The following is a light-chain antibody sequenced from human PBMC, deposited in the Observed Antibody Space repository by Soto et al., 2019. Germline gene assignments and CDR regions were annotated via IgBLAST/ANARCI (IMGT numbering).Light chain of an antibody. CDR1: QYISRY. Sequence: DIQLTQSPSFLSASVGDRVTITCRASQYISRYLAWYQQTPEKAPKLLIYAASTLQSGVPSRFSGGGSGTEFTLTISSLQPEDFATYYCQHLNNYPFTFGPGTRVDIK. V-gene: IGKV1-9*01. CDR3: QHLNNYPFT. CDR2: AAS. J-gene: IGKJ3*01.